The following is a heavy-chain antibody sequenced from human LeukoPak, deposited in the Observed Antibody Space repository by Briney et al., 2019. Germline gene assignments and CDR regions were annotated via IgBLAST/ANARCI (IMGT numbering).Heavy chain of an antibody. Sequence: GGSLRLSCAASGFTFSIYWMSWVRQAPGKGLEWVANMKQDETEKYYVDSVKGRFTISRDNAENSLYLQMNSLRAEDTAVYYCASGAHYSSSWSYLDYWGQGALVTVSS. CDR2: MKQDETEK. D-gene: IGHD6-13*01. CDR3: ASGAHYSSSWSYLDY. J-gene: IGHJ4*02. CDR1: GFTFSIYW. V-gene: IGHV3-7*01.